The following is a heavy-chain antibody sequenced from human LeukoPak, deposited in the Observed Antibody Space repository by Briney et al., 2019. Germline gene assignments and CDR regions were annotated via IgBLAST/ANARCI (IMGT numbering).Heavy chain of an antibody. J-gene: IGHJ4*02. Sequence: ASVKVSCKASGYTFTGYYMHWVRQAPGQGLEWMGWIDPNSGGTNYAQKFQDRVTMTRDTSISTAYMELSRLRSDDTAVYYCARGDTIFGVLPDYWGQGTLVTVSS. D-gene: IGHD3-3*01. CDR3: ARGDTIFGVLPDY. CDR1: GYTFTGYY. CDR2: IDPNSGGT. V-gene: IGHV1-2*02.